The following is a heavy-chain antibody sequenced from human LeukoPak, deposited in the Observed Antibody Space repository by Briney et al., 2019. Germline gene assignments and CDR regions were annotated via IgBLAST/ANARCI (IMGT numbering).Heavy chain of an antibody. CDR3: AKESLVVIESYFDN. Sequence: GGSLRLSCVVSGFTFSDFAMSWVRRAPGKGLEWVSAITGSSETKYYADSVKGRFTMSRDNSKNTLYLQMNSLRDEDTAEYFCAKESLVVIESYFDNWGQGTLVTVSS. D-gene: IGHD3-22*01. CDR2: ITGSSETK. V-gene: IGHV3-23*01. CDR1: GFTFSDFA. J-gene: IGHJ4*02.